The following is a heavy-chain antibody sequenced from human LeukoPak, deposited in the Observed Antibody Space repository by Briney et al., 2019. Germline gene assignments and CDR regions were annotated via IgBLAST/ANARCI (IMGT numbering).Heavy chain of an antibody. CDR1: GGTFSSYG. CDR2: IIPIFRTA. J-gene: IGHJ4*02. CDR3: ARSQRAGYNVYHFDY. V-gene: IGHV1-69*13. D-gene: IGHD5-24*01. Sequence: ASVKVSCKASGGTFSSYGVSWVRQAPGQGLEWMGGIIPIFRTATYAQKFRGRVTITADESMSTAYMELSSLRSEDTAVYYCARSQRAGYNVYHFDYWGQGTLVNVSS.